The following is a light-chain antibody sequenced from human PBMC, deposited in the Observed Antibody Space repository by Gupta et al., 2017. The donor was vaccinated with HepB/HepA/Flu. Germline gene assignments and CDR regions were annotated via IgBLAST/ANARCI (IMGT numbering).Light chain of an antibody. V-gene: IGKV1-39*01. CDR2: SAS. J-gene: IGKJ1*01. CDR3: QQGFTLPWT. Sequence: DIQMTQSPSSLSASLGDRVTITCRASQSIARYLNWYEKRPGKDPKLLISSASSLQSGVPSRFSGSGSGTEFSLTISSLLSEDSTTYYCQQGFTLPWTFGQGTKVEI. CDR1: QSIARY.